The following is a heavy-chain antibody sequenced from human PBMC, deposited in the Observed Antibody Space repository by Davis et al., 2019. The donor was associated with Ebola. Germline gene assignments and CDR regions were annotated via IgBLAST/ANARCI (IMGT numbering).Heavy chain of an antibody. D-gene: IGHD2-15*01. CDR1: GFTFVVYA. Sequence: PWGSLRLSCAASGFTFVVYAMHWVRHAPGKGLEWVSGISWNSGSTSYADSVKGRFTISRDNAKNSLYLQMNSLRAEDTALYYCAKDIRCCSGGSCYSVDGMDVWGQGTTVTVSS. V-gene: IGHV3-9*01. CDR2: ISWNSGST. CDR3: AKDIRCCSGGSCYSVDGMDV. J-gene: IGHJ6*02.